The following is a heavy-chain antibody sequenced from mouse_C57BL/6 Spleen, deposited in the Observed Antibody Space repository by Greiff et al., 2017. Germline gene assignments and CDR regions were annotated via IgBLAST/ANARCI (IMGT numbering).Heavy chain of an antibody. J-gene: IGHJ2*01. CDR2: INPNNGGT. CDR3: ARSGYGSSY. D-gene: IGHD1-1*01. Sequence: VQLQQSGPELVKPGASVKISCKASGYTFTDYYMNWVKQSHGKSLEWIGDINPNNGGTSYNQKFKGKATLTVDKSSSTAYMELRSLTSEDSAVYYCARSGYGSSYWGQGTTLTVSS. V-gene: IGHV1-26*01. CDR1: GYTFTDYY.